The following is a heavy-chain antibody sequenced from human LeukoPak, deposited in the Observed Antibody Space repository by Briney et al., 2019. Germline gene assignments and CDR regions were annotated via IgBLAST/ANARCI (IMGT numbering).Heavy chain of an antibody. D-gene: IGHD3-22*01. V-gene: IGHV3-64D*06. Sequence: GFLRLSCSASGFTLSRYPMHWVRQASGKGLEYVSAISSDGGTTYYADSVKGRFTISRDNSKNTLYLQMSSLRAEDTAVYYCVKEISGYYDYWGQGTLVTVSS. J-gene: IGHJ4*02. CDR2: ISSDGGTT. CDR3: VKEISGYYDY. CDR1: GFTLSRYP.